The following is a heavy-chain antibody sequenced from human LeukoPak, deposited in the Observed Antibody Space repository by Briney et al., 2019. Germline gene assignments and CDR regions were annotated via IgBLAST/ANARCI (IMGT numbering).Heavy chain of an antibody. CDR2: ISSSSGSI. CDR3: ARVTGLQLVQGLDY. Sequence: GGSLRLSCAASGFTFSSYSMNWVRQAPGKGLEWVASISSSSGSIYYADSVKGRFTISRDNAKNSLYLQMNSLRAEDTAVYYCARVTGLQLVQGLDYWGQGTLVTVSS. D-gene: IGHD6-13*01. CDR1: GFTFSSYS. V-gene: IGHV3-21*01. J-gene: IGHJ4*02.